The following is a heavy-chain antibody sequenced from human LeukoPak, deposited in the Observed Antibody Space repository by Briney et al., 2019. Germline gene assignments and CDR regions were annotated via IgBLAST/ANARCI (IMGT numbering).Heavy chain of an antibody. CDR1: GYSISSGYY. D-gene: IGHD3-3*01. CDR3: ARDPGGYYDFWSGLDY. V-gene: IGHV4-61*01. CDR2: IYYSGST. J-gene: IGHJ4*02. Sequence: SETLSLTCAVSGYSISSGYYWSWIRQPPGKGLEWIGYIYYSGSTNYNPSLKSRVTISVDTSKNQFSLKLSSVTAADTAVYYCARDPGGYYDFWSGLDYWGQGTLVTVSS.